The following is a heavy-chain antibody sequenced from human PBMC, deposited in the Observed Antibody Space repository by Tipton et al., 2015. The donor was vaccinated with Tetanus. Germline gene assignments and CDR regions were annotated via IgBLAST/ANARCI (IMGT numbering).Heavy chain of an antibody. V-gene: IGHV1-46*01. Sequence: QLVQSGAEVKKPGASVKVSCKASGYTFTSYDINWVRQATGQGLEWMGIINPSGGSTSYAQKFQGRVTMTRDTSTSTVYMELSSLRSEDTAVYYCARDLSSLSARLPYYFDYWGQGTLVTVSS. CDR3: ARDLSSLSARLPYYFDY. CDR1: GYTFTSYD. CDR2: INPSGGST. D-gene: IGHD4-11*01. J-gene: IGHJ4*02.